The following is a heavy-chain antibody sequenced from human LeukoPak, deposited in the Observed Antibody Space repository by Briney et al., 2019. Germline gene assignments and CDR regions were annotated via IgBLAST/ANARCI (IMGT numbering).Heavy chain of an antibody. V-gene: IGHV1-69*13. CDR2: IIPIFGTA. CDR3: ARDDFWSGYLDY. J-gene: IGHJ4*02. CDR1: GGTFSSYA. D-gene: IGHD3-3*01. Sequence: GASVKVSCKASGGTFSSYAISWVRQAPGQGLEWMGGIIPIFGTANYAQKFQGRVTITADESTSTAYMELSSLRSDDTAVYYCARDDFWSGYLDYWGQGTLVTVSS.